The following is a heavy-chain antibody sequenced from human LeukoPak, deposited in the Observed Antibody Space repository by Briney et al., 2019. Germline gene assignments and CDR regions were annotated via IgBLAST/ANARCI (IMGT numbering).Heavy chain of an antibody. CDR2: ISSRDSTT. Sequence: GGSLRLSCAASGFTFTSYEMNWVRQAPGKGLEWVSYISSRDSTTYYADSVKGRFTISRDNARNSLYLQMNSLRTDDTAVYYWARRYCSTTSCLLDYWGQGTLVTVSS. CDR1: GFTFTSYE. V-gene: IGHV3-48*03. J-gene: IGHJ4*02. D-gene: IGHD2-2*01. CDR3: ARRYCSTTSCLLDY.